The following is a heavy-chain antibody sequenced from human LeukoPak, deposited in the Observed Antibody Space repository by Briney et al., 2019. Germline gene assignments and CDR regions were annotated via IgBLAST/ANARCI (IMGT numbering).Heavy chain of an antibody. D-gene: IGHD2-15*01. Sequence: PGGSLRLSCAASGFTFSDYYMDWVRQAPGKGLEWVGRTRNRANGYTTEYAASVEGRFTVSRDNSKNSLFLQMNGPRPEDTAVYFCARAFCYSGGTCYSDYNDHWGQGALVTVSS. CDR2: TRNRANGYTT. CDR3: ARAFCYSGGTCYSDYNDH. V-gene: IGHV3-72*01. J-gene: IGHJ4*02. CDR1: GFTFSDYY.